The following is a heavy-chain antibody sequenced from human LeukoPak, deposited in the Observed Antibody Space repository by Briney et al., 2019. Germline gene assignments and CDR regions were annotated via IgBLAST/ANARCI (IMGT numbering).Heavy chain of an antibody. D-gene: IGHD1-14*01. V-gene: IGHV4-34*01. CDR3: ASYRIYYYYYGMDV. Sequence: SETLSLTCAVYGGSFSGYYWSWIRQPPGKGLEWIGEINHSGSTNYNPSLKSRVTISVDTSKNQFSLKLSSVTAADTAVYYCASYRIYYYYYGMDVWGQGTTVTVSS. J-gene: IGHJ6*02. CDR2: INHSGST. CDR1: GGSFSGYY.